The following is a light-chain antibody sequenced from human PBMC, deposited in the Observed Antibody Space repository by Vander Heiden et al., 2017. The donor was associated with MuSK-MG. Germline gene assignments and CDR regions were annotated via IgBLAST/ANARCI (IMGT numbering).Light chain of an antibody. CDR2: DAS. V-gene: IGKV3-11*01. CDR3: QQRTNWPPALT. Sequence: IVLTQSPATLSLSPGERATLSCRASQSVSRYLAWYQQKPGQAPRLLIYDASNRATGIPARFRGSGSGTDFTLTISSLEPEDFAVYYCQQRTNWPPALTFGGGTKVEIK. J-gene: IGKJ4*01. CDR1: QSVSRY.